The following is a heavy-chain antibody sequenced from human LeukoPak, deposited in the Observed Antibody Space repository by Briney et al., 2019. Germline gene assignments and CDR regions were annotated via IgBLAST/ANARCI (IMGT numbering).Heavy chain of an antibody. CDR2: ISSSGSTI. CDR1: GFTFSSYE. V-gene: IGHV3-48*03. J-gene: IGHJ4*02. Sequence: PGGSLRLSCAASGFTFSSYEMNWVRQAPGKGLEWISYISSSGSTIYYADSVKGRFTISRDNAKNSLSLQMNSLRAEDTAVYYCAKDRWVKAAANTWFANYFDYWGQGTLVTVSS. D-gene: IGHD6-13*01. CDR3: AKDRWVKAAANTWFANYFDY.